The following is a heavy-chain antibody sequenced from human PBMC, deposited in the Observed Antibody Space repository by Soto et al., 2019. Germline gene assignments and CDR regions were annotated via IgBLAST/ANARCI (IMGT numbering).Heavy chain of an antibody. V-gene: IGHV4-39*01. CDR1: GGSISSSSYY. J-gene: IGHJ5*02. CDR3: ASYGWLLCGWFDP. Sequence: PSETLSLTCTVSGGSISSSSYYWGWIRQPPGKGLEWIGSIYYSGSTYYNPSLKSRVTISVDTSKNQFSLKLSSVTAADTAVYYCASYGWLLCGWFDPWGQGTLVTVSS. D-gene: IGHD3-9*01. CDR2: IYYSGST.